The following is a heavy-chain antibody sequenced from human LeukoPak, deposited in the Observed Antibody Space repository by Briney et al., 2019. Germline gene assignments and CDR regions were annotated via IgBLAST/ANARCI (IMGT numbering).Heavy chain of an antibody. Sequence: ASVKVSCKASGYTFTGYYMHWVRQAPGQGLEWMGWINPNSGGTNYAQKFQGRVTMTRDTSISTAYMELSRLRSDDTAVYYCARALSVAAQYYYYGTDVWGQGTTVTVSS. V-gene: IGHV1-2*02. CDR3: ARALSVAAQYYYYGTDV. CDR2: INPNSGGT. J-gene: IGHJ6*02. CDR1: GYTFTGYY. D-gene: IGHD6-19*01.